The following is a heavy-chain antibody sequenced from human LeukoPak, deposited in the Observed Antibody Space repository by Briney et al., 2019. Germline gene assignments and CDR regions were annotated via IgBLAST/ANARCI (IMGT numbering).Heavy chain of an antibody. D-gene: IGHD1-20*01. V-gene: IGHV5-51*01. J-gene: IGHJ4*02. CDR2: IYPGDSDT. Sequence: GESLKISCKGSGYSFTSYWIGWVRQMPGKGLEWMGIIYPGDSDTRYSPSFQGQVTISADKSISTAYLQWSSLKASDTAMYYCARLGITGTLMYYFDYWGQGTLVTVSS. CDR1: GYSFTSYW. CDR3: ARLGITGTLMYYFDY.